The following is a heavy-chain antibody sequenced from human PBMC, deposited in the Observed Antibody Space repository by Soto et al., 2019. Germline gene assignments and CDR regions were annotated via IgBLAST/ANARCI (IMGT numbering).Heavy chain of an antibody. V-gene: IGHV4-39*01. CDR1: GGSISSSSYY. CDR2: IYYSGST. Sequence: ETLSLTCTVSGGSISSSSYYWGWIRQPPGKGLEWNGRIYYSGSTYYNPSLKSRVTISVDTSKNQFSLKLSSMTAADTAVSYCARQAKLWSYDYYYYGRDVWGQGTPVTVSS. J-gene: IGHJ6*02. CDR3: ARQAKLWSYDYYYYGRDV. D-gene: IGHD1-26*01.